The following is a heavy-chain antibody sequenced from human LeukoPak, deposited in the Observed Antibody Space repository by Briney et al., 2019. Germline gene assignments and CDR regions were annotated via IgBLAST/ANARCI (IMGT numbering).Heavy chain of an antibody. V-gene: IGHV3-74*01. D-gene: IGHD5-18*01. Sequence: GGSLRLSCAASGFTFSSYSMNWVRQAPGKGLVWVSRINSDGSSTNYADSVRGRFTISRDNAKNTLYLQMNSLRVEDTAVYYCARGLVDATMAIDYWGQGTLVTVSS. CDR3: ARGLVDATMAIDY. J-gene: IGHJ4*02. CDR2: INSDGSST. CDR1: GFTFSSYS.